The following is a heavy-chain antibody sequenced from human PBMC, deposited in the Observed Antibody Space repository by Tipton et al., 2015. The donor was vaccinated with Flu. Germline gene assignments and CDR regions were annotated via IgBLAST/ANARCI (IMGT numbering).Heavy chain of an antibody. D-gene: IGHD3-10*01. CDR2: IYDSGRI. CDR1: GASVTGSRYY. Sequence: GLVKPSETLSLICTVSGASVTGSRYYWAWIRQPPGKGLECIGTIYDSGRIYYNPSLKSRVIMSLDTSKNHFSLRLSSVTAADTARYYCARGSGSGTYVIFDYWGQGTLVAVSS. CDR3: ARGSGSGTYVIFDY. J-gene: IGHJ4*02. V-gene: IGHV4-39*07.